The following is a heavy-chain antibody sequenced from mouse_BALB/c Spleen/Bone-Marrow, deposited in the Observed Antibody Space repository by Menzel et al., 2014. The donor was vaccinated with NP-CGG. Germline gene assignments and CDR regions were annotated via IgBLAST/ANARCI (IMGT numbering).Heavy chain of an antibody. D-gene: IGHD2-2*01. J-gene: IGHJ4*01. Sequence: VQRVESGPELVKPGTLVKISCKASGYSFTDYDINWVKQRPGQGLEWIGEINPSNGRTNYNEKFKTKATLTVDKSSSTAYMQLSSLTSEDSAVNYCAARLSHLAMDYWGQGTSVTVSS. CDR3: AARLSHLAMDY. V-gene: IGHV1S81*02. CDR2: INPSNGRT. CDR1: GYSFTDYD.